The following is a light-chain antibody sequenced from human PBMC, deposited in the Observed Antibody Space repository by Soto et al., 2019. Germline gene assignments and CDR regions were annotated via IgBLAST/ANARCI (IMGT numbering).Light chain of an antibody. V-gene: IGKV3-20*01. CDR2: GAS. CDR1: QSVNSNY. Sequence: EVVLTQSPGTLSLSPGERATLSCRASQSVNSNYLAWYQQKSGQAPRLLISGASSRATGIPDRFSGSGSGRDFTLTISRLEPEDFAVYYCQQYGGSPLVTFGGGTKVEL. J-gene: IGKJ4*01. CDR3: QQYGGSPLVT.